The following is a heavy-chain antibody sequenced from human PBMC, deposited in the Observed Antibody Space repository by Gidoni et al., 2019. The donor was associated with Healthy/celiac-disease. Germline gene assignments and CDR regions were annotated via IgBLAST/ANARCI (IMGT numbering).Heavy chain of an antibody. CDR1: GGSFSGYY. V-gene: IGHV4-34*01. Sequence: QVQLQQWGAGLLKPSETLSLTCAVYGGSFSGYYWSWIRQPPGKGLEWIGEINHSGSTNYNPSLKSRVTISVDTSKNQFSLKLSSVTAADTAVYYCARADCSSTSCSRRRYKLSVYYMDVWGKGTTVTVSS. CDR2: INHSGST. CDR3: ARADCSSTSCSRRRYKLSVYYMDV. D-gene: IGHD2-2*01. J-gene: IGHJ6*03.